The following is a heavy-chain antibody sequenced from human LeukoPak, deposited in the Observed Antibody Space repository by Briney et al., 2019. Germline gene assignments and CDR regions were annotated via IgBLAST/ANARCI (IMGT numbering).Heavy chain of an antibody. CDR2: INPNSGGT. CDR3: AVINLYQLLFRPQTGPIDY. D-gene: IGHD2-2*01. V-gene: IGHV1-2*02. J-gene: IGHJ4*02. CDR1: GYTFTSYA. Sequence: GASVKVSCKASGYTFTSYAMNWVRQAPGQGLEWMGWINPNSGGTNYAQKFQGRVTMTRDTSISTAYMELSRLRSDDTAVYYCAVINLYQLLFRPQTGPIDYWGQGTLVTVSS.